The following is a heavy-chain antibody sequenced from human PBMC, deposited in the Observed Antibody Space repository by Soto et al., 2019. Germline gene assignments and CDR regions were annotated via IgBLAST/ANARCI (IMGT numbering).Heavy chain of an antibody. CDR1: GGSISSYY. CDR3: ARDRGWEQWLVARGEYYGLDV. Sequence: PSETLSLTCTVSGGSISSYYWSWIRQPPGKGLEWIGHIYYSGSTNYNPSLKSRVTIAVDTSKNQFSLKLSSVTAADTGVYSCARDRGWEQWLVARGEYYGLDVWGQGTTVTVSS. CDR2: IYYSGST. D-gene: IGHD6-19*01. J-gene: IGHJ6*02. V-gene: IGHV4-59*01.